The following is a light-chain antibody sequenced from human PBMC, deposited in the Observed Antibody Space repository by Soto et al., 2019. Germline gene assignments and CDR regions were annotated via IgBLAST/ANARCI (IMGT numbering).Light chain of an antibody. V-gene: IGLV4-69*01. CDR1: SGHSSYA. CDR2: LNSDGSH. Sequence: QSVLTQSPSASASLGASVKLTCTLSSGHSSYAIAWHQQQPEKGPRYLMKLNSDGSHSKGDGIPDRFSGSSSGAERYLTISSLQSEDEADYYCQTWGTGTQVFGTGTKVTVL. J-gene: IGLJ1*01. CDR3: QTWGTGTQV.